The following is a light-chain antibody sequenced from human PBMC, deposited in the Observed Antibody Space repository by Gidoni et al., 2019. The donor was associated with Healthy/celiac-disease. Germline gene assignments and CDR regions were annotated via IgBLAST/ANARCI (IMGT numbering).Light chain of an antibody. CDR3: QQSYSTPQT. Sequence: DIQSTQSPSSLSASVGDRVTITCRASQRISSYLNWYQQKPGKAPKLLIYGASSLQSGVPSRFSGSGSGTDFTLTISSLQPEDFATYYGQQSYSTPQTFXQXTKVEIK. CDR1: QRISSY. CDR2: GAS. J-gene: IGKJ1*01. V-gene: IGKV1-39*01.